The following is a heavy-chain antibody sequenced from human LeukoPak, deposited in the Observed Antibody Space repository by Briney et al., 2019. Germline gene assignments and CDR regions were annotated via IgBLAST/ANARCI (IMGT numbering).Heavy chain of an antibody. Sequence: TGGSLRLSCAASGFTFSSYAMSWVRQAPGKGLEWLSAISGSGGSTYYADSVKGRFTISRDNSKSTLYLQMDNLRAEDTAMYYCAKDPSYFYDSGGYYYIDYWGQGTLVTVSS. J-gene: IGHJ4*02. CDR2: ISGSGGST. CDR1: GFTFSSYA. V-gene: IGHV3-23*01. CDR3: AKDPSYFYDSGGYYYIDY. D-gene: IGHD3-22*01.